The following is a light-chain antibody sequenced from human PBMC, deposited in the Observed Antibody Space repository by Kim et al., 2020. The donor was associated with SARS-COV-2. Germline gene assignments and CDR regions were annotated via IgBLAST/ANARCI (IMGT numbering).Light chain of an antibody. CDR2: GKD. Sequence: ALGQTVRITCEGGSHRKYYASGYQQKPGQAPILVIHGKDNRPSGIPDRFSGSSSGITASLTITGAQAEDEADYYCNSRDSSGNRLVFGGGSKVTVL. V-gene: IGLV3-19*01. J-gene: IGLJ2*01. CDR1: SHRKYY. CDR3: NSRDSSGNRLV.